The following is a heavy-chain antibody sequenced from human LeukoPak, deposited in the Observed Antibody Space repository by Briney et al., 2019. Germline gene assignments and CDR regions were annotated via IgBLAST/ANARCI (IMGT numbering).Heavy chain of an antibody. Sequence: GGSLRLSCAASGFTFSSYSMNWVRQAPGKGLEWVAYISSSSSSIFYADSVKGRFTISRDNAKNSLYLQLSSLSAEDTAVYYCARDRYYAFDYWGQGTLVTVSS. CDR1: GFTFSSYS. V-gene: IGHV3-48*01. D-gene: IGHD3-10*01. CDR2: ISSSSSSI. J-gene: IGHJ4*02. CDR3: ARDRYYAFDY.